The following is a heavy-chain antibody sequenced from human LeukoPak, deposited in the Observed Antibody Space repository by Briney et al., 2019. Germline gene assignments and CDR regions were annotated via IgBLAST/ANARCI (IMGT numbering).Heavy chain of an antibody. Sequence: PGGSLRLSCVASGFSFTGVWMNWVRQAPGKGLEWVGRIKSKTEGEATDYAAPVKGRFTISRDDSKNTLYLQMNSLKTEDTAVYYCTTGNYDILTGFDYWGQGTLVTVSS. CDR3: TTGNYDILTGFDY. V-gene: IGHV3-15*07. CDR1: GFSFTGVW. D-gene: IGHD3-9*01. CDR2: IKSKTEGEAT. J-gene: IGHJ4*02.